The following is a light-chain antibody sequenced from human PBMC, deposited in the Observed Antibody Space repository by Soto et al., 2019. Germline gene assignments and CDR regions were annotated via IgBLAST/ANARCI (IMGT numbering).Light chain of an antibody. V-gene: IGKV3-11*01. J-gene: IGKJ1*01. Sequence: ETVLTQSPATLSLSPGERATLSCRASQSVKHYLMRYQQKPGQAPRLIIYDASSRASGIPDRFSGSGSGTDFPLASSGLEPEDSAVYYCQHRSGWPRPFGQGTKVEV. CDR2: DAS. CDR3: QHRSGWPRP. CDR1: QSVKHY.